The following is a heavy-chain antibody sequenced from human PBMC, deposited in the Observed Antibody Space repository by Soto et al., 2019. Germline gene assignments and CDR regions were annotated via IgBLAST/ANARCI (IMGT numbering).Heavy chain of an antibody. J-gene: IGHJ6*02. V-gene: IGHV1-69*01. D-gene: IGHD4-17*01. CDR3: ARVDYGGNEGYNYYGMDV. Sequence: QVQLVQSGAEVKKPGSSVKVSCKASGGTFSSYAISWVRQAPGQGPEWMGGIIPIFGTANYAQKFQGRVTITADESTSTAYMELSSLRSEDTAVYYCARVDYGGNEGYNYYGMDVWGQGTTVTVSS. CDR2: IIPIFGTA. CDR1: GGTFSSYA.